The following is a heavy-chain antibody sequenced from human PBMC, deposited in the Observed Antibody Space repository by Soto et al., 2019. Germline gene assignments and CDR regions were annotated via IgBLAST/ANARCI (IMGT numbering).Heavy chain of an antibody. D-gene: IGHD3-22*01. CDR2: IIPIFGTA. CDR3: ARAYDSSGYYSDY. V-gene: IGHV1-69*01. J-gene: IGHJ4*02. Sequence: ASVNVYYKSSGGTFSSYSISWVRQAPGQGLEWMGGIIPIFGTANYAQKFQGRVTITADESTSTAYMELSSLRSEDTAVYYCARAYDSSGYYSDYWGQGTLVTVPQ. CDR1: GGTFSSYS.